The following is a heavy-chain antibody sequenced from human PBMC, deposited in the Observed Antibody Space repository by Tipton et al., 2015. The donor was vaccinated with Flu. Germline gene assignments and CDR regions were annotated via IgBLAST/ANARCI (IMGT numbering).Heavy chain of an antibody. V-gene: IGHV4-38-2*02. CDR1: GDSIGSRYY. CDR2: IHPSGNA. D-gene: IGHD2-2*01. J-gene: IGHJ4*02. Sequence: TLSLTCSVSGDSIGSRYYWGWIRQPPGGGLEWIGNIHPSGNAYYNPSLKSRVTISVDTSKIQFSLKLSSVTAADTAVYYCARDPSLGMPDYFDSWGQGILVTASS. CDR3: ARDPSLGMPDYFDS.